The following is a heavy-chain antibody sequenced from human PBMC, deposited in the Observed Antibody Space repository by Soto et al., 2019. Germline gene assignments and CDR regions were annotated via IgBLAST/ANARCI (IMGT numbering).Heavy chain of an antibody. CDR1: GGSISSSNW. CDR3: ARDPIVVVPAATPY. J-gene: IGHJ4*02. Sequence: SETLSLTCAVSGGSISSSNWWNWVRQPPGKGLEWIGEIYHSGSTNYNPSLKSRVTISVDKSKNQFSLKLSSVTAADTAVYYCARDPIVVVPAATPYWGQGTLVTVSS. CDR2: IYHSGST. D-gene: IGHD2-2*01. V-gene: IGHV4-4*02.